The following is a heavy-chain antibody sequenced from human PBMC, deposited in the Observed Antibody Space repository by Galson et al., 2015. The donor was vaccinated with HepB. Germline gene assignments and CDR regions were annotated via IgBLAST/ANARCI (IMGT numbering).Heavy chain of an antibody. V-gene: IGHV6-1*01. Sequence: CAISGDSVSSNSAAWNWIRQSPSRGLEWLGRTYYRSKWYNDYAVSVKSRITINPDTSKNQFSLQLNSVTPEDTAVYYCARGPLGNRDWYFDLWGRGTLVTVSS. CDR3: ARGPLGNRDWYFDL. CDR1: GDSVSSNSAA. CDR2: TYYRSKWYN. J-gene: IGHJ2*01. D-gene: IGHD7-27*01.